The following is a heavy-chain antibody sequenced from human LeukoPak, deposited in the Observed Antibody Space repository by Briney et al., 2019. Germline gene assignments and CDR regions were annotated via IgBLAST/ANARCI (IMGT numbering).Heavy chain of an antibody. CDR3: ARDDRYSYGYYY. D-gene: IGHD5-18*01. V-gene: IGHV3-21*01. J-gene: IGHJ4*02. Sequence: GGSLRLSCAASGFTFSSSSMNWVRQAPGKGLEWVSSITRRSTYIYYADAMKGRFTISRDNAKNSLYLQMNSLRAEDTAVYYCARDDRYSYGYYYWGQGTLVTVSS. CDR2: ITRRSTYI. CDR1: GFTFSSSS.